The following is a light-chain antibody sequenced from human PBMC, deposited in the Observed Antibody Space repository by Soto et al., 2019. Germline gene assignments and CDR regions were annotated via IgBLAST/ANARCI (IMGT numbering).Light chain of an antibody. CDR1: QGISSY. J-gene: IGKJ4*01. CDR3: QHLNGFPLT. CDR2: VAS. Sequence: DIQLTQSPSFLSASVGDRVTITCWASQGISSYLAWYQQKPGKAPKLLIYVASALQSGVPSRFSGSGSGTEFTLTINSLQPEDFASYYCQHLNGFPLTFGGGTKVEIK. V-gene: IGKV1-9*01.